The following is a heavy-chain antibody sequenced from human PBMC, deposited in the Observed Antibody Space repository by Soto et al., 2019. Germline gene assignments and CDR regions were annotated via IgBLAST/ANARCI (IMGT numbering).Heavy chain of an antibody. CDR2: ISSSGSTI. Sequence: PGGSLRLSCAASGFTFSDYYMSWIRQAPGKGLEWVSYISSSGSTIYYADSVKGRFTISRDNAKNSLYLQMNSLRAEDTAVYYCARAWYDIPPVYFDYWGQGTLVTVSS. CDR3: ARAWYDIPPVYFDY. V-gene: IGHV3-11*01. D-gene: IGHD3-9*01. J-gene: IGHJ4*02. CDR1: GFTFSDYY.